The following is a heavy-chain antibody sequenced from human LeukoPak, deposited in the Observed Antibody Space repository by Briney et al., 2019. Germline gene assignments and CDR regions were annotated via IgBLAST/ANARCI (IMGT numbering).Heavy chain of an antibody. Sequence: GGSLRLSCAASGFTFSGYWMHWVRQAPGKGLVWVSRIKSDGSTNYADSVKGRFTISRDNAKNTVSLQMNSLRAEDTGVYYCARAPSEIGGYYPEYLRHWGPGTLVTVSS. CDR2: IKSDGST. CDR3: ARAPSEIGGYYPEYLRH. V-gene: IGHV3-74*01. CDR1: GFTFSGYW. D-gene: IGHD3-22*01. J-gene: IGHJ1*01.